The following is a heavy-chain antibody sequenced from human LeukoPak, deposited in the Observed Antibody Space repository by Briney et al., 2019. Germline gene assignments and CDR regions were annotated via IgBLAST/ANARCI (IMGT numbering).Heavy chain of an antibody. V-gene: IGHV3-53*01. D-gene: IGHD1-14*01. CDR3: ARGVEPLAANTLAY. J-gene: IGHJ4*02. Sequence: PGESLRLSCAASGFTVITNDMTWVRQAPGKGLEWVSVLYSDGNTKYADSVQGRFTTSRDNSKNTLYLEMNSLSPDDTAVYYCARGVEPLAANTLAYWGQGTLVTVSS. CDR1: GFTVITND. CDR2: LYSDGNT.